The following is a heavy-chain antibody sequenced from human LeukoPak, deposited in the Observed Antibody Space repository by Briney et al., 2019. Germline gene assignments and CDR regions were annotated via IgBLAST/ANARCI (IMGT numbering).Heavy chain of an antibody. V-gene: IGHV1-8*01. D-gene: IGHD3-9*01. Sequence: ASVKVSCKASGYTFTSYDINWVRQATGQGLEWMGWMNPNSGNTGYAQKFQGRVTMTRNTSISTAYMELSSLRSEDTAVYYCARAPTYYDILTGYQGWFDPWGQGTLVTVSS. J-gene: IGHJ5*02. CDR1: GYTFTSYD. CDR2: MNPNSGNT. CDR3: ARAPTYYDILTGYQGWFDP.